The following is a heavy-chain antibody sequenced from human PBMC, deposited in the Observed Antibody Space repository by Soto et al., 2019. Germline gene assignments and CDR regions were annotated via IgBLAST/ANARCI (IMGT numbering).Heavy chain of an antibody. CDR2: IYHSGST. Sequence: TSETLSLTCAVSGGSISSGGYSWSWIRQPPGKGLEWIGYIYHSGSTYYNPSLKSRVTISVDTSKNQFSLKLSSVTAADTAVYYCASTTRSGHIVVVPAAIGGGFDPWGQGTLVTVSS. CDR1: GGSISSGGYS. D-gene: IGHD2-2*01. V-gene: IGHV4-30-2*01. J-gene: IGHJ5*02. CDR3: ASTTRSGHIVVVPAAIGGGFDP.